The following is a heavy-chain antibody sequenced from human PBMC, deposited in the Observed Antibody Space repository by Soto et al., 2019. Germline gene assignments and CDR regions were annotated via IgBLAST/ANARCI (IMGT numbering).Heavy chain of an antibody. J-gene: IGHJ4*02. Sequence: SGPTLVNPAVTLTLTCTVSGFSLSNARMGVSWIRQPPGKALEWIAHIFSNDEKSYTTSLKSRLTISKDTSKSQVVLTMTNMDPVDTATYYCSRISGQLVRSWGQGTLVTVSS. CDR2: IFSNDEK. CDR1: GFSLSNARMG. D-gene: IGHD6-6*01. CDR3: SRISGQLVRS. V-gene: IGHV2-26*01.